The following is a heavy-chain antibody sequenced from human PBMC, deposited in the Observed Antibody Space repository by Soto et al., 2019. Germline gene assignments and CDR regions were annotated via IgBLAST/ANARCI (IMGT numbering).Heavy chain of an antibody. CDR1: GGSISSSNW. D-gene: IGHD5-12*01. V-gene: IGHV4-4*02. Sequence: TSETLSLTCAVSGGSISSSNWWSWVRQPPGKGLEWIGEIYHSGSTNYNPSLKSRVTISVDKSKNQFSLKLSSVTAADTAVYYCARLAGLPGRDYYYGMDVWGQGTTVTVSS. CDR2: IYHSGST. J-gene: IGHJ6*02. CDR3: ARLAGLPGRDYYYGMDV.